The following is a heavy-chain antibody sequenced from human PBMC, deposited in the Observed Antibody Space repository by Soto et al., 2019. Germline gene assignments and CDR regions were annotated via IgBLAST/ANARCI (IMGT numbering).Heavy chain of an antibody. Sequence: SETLSLTCTVSGGSISSSSYYWGWIRQPPGKELEWIGSIYYSGSTYYNPSLKSRVTISVDTSKNQFSLKLSSVTAADTAVYYCARLSDSSSWYLEPYGMDVLAQGTTVTVSS. D-gene: IGHD6-13*01. CDR1: GGSISSSSYY. V-gene: IGHV4-39*01. J-gene: IGHJ6*02. CDR2: IYYSGST. CDR3: ARLSDSSSWYLEPYGMDV.